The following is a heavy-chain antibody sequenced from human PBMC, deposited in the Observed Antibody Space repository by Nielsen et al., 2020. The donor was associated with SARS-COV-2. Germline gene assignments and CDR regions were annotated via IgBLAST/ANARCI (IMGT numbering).Heavy chain of an antibody. Sequence: WIRQPPGKGLEWVAVISYDGSNKYYADSVKGRFTISRDNSKNTLYLQMNSLRAEDTAVYYCARVGPAQDYGDYALDYWGQGTLVTVSS. CDR3: ARVGPAQDYGDYALDY. V-gene: IGHV3-30*04. CDR2: ISYDGSNK. J-gene: IGHJ4*02. D-gene: IGHD4-17*01.